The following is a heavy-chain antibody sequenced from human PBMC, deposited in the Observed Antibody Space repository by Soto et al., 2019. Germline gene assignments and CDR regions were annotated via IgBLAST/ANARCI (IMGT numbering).Heavy chain of an antibody. CDR1: GGSISSYY. V-gene: IGHV4-59*01. Sequence: QVQLQESGPGLVKPSETLSLTCTVSGGSISSYYWSWIRQPPGKGLEWIGYIYYSGSTNYNPSLQSRVTISVETSKNQFSLKLSSVTAADTAVYYCARAYGDYVFDYWGQGTLVTVSS. CDR2: IYYSGST. D-gene: IGHD4-17*01. J-gene: IGHJ4*02. CDR3: ARAYGDYVFDY.